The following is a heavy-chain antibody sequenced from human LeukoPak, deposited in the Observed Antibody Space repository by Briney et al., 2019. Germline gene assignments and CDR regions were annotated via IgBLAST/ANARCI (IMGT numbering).Heavy chain of an antibody. CDR3: ARAPDTGMWDLDY. D-gene: IGHD1-26*01. J-gene: IGHJ4*02. CDR2: IYYSGST. V-gene: IGHV4-59*01. Sequence: PSETLSLTSTGSGCSISSYYWSWIRQPPGNGLEWIGYIYYSGSTNYNPSLKSLLTISVDTSKHHLSVKLSPVTAADTAVYYCARAPDTGMWDLDYWGQGTLVTVSS. CDR1: GCSISSYY.